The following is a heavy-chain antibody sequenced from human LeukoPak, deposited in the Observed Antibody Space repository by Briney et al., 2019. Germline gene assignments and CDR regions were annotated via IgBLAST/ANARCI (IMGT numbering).Heavy chain of an antibody. J-gene: IGHJ5*02. V-gene: IGHV5-10-1*01. D-gene: IGHD1-26*01. CDR2: IDPSDSYT. CDR1: GYSFTSYW. Sequence: GESLKISCKGPGYSFTSYWISWVRQMPGKGLEWMGRIDPSDSYTNYSPSFQGHVTISADKSISTAYLQWSSLKASDTAMYYCARRVGATGWFDPWGQGTLVTVSS. CDR3: ARRVGATGWFDP.